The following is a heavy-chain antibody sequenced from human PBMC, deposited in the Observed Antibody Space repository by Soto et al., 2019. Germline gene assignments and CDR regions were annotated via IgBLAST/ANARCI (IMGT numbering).Heavy chain of an antibody. CDR2: IYPGDSDA. V-gene: IGHV5-51*01. CDR3: ARPLGYCSGDSCLGFDY. D-gene: IGHD2-15*01. J-gene: IGHJ4*02. CDR1: GYSFTSYW. Sequence: GESLKISCKGSGYSFTSYWIGWVRQMPGKGLEWMGIIYPGDSDARYSPSFQGQITISADKSISTAYLQWSSLKASDTAIYYCARPLGYCSGDSCLGFDYWGQGTLVTVSS.